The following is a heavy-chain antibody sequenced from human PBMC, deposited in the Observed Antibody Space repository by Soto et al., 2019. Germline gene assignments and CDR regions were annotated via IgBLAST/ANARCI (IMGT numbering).Heavy chain of an antibody. J-gene: IGHJ4*02. CDR1: GVNFIDFW. D-gene: IGHD3-22*01. CDR3: ARVQRGRYYNDY. Sequence: WGFLRVSRTASGVNFIDFWVRWVRQGPGKGLVWVSRINSDGRSTNLADSVKGRFIVSRDNAKSTLYLQVNSLRVEDTAVYYCARVQRGRYYNDYWGPGTLVTVSS. V-gene: IGHV3-74*01. CDR2: INSDGRST.